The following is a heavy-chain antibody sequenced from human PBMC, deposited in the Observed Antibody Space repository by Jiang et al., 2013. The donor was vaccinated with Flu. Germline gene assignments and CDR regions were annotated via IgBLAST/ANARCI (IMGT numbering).Heavy chain of an antibody. CDR2: IHHTGGT. CDR1: GGSIDSGGYY. D-gene: IGHD2/OR15-2a*01. V-gene: IGHV4-31*02. Sequence: VSGGSIDSGGYYWTWIRHHPGKGLEWIGYIHHTGGTFYNPSLQSRISMSVDTSKNQFSLRLASVTAADTAVYYCARAELSASFTPNFDDWGQGTQVTVSS. J-gene: IGHJ4*02. CDR3: ARAELSASFTPNFDD.